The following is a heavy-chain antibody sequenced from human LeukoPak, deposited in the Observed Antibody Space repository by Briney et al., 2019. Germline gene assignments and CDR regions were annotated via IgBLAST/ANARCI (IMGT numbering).Heavy chain of an antibody. CDR2: INHSGST. V-gene: IGHV4-34*01. D-gene: IGHD6-19*01. J-gene: IGHJ6*03. CDR1: GGSFSGYY. Sequence: SETLSLTCAVYGGSFSGYYWSWIRQPPGKGLEWIGEINHSGSTNYNPSLKSRSTISVDTSKNQFSLKLSSVTAADTAVYYCARVSSGWGYYYYYYYMDVWGKGTTVTVSS. CDR3: ARVSSGWGYYYYYYYMDV.